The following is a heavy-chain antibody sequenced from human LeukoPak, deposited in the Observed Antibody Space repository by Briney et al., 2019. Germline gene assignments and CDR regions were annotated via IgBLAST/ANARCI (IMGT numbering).Heavy chain of an antibody. CDR1: GVTFRSYG. D-gene: IGHD5-12*01. Sequence: GGSLRLSCAASGVTFRSYGMHWVRQAPGKGLEWVALISSDGNDKLYGDSVKGRFTISRDDSKSALYLQMNSLRVEDTAVYYCTTKVIRGNSGDDYDDWGQGTLVTVSS. V-gene: IGHV3-30*03. CDR2: ISSDGNDK. J-gene: IGHJ4*02. CDR3: TTKVIRGNSGDDYDD.